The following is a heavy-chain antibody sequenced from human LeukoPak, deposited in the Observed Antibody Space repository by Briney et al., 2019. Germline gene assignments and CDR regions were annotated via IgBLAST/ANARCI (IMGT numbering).Heavy chain of an antibody. CDR1: GYSFTSYW. CDR3: ATPGDSSSWYGLNY. D-gene: IGHD6-13*01. V-gene: IGHV5-51*01. J-gene: IGHJ4*02. Sequence: KPGESLKISCKGSGYSFTSYWIGWGRQLPGKARGWRGIIYPGDSDTRYSPSFQGQVTISADKSISTAYLQWSSLKASDTAMYYCATPGDSSSWYGLNYWGQGTLVTVSS. CDR2: IYPGDSDT.